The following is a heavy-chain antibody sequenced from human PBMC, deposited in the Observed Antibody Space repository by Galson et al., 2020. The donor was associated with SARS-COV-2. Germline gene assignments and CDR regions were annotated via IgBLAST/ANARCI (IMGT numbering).Heavy chain of an antibody. CDR1: GFTFNHYG. D-gene: IGHD5-18*01. V-gene: IGHV3-48*03. Sequence: GESLKISCEASGFTFNHYGLNWVRQAPGKGLEWVSYISSGGSTIYYADSVKGRFTISRDNAKNSLYLQMNSLRAEDTAVYYCAREGGYAYDYWGQGTPVTVSS. J-gene: IGHJ4*02. CDR3: AREGGYAYDY. CDR2: ISSGGSTI.